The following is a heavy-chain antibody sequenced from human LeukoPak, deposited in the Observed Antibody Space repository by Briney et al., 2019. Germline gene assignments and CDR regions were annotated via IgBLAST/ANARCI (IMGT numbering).Heavy chain of an antibody. J-gene: IGHJ4*02. CDR3: AKDQGKYIEN. CDR1: GFTFSSYG. Sequence: TGGSLRLSCAASGFTFSSYGMHWVRQAPGKGLEWVAVISYDGSNKYYADSVKGRFTISRDNSKNTLYLQMNSLRAEDTAVYYSAKDQGKYIENWGQGTLVTVSS. D-gene: IGHD5-12*01. V-gene: IGHV3-30*18. CDR2: ISYDGSNK.